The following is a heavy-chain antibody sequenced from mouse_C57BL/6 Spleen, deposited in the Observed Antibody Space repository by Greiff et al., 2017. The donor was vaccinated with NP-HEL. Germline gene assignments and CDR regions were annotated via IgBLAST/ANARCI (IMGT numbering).Heavy chain of an antibody. CDR2: IDPNSGGT. V-gene: IGHV1-72*01. CDR3: TRWDFSWYFDV. D-gene: IGHD4-1*01. J-gene: IGHJ1*03. Sequence: QVQLQQPGAELVKPGASVKLSCKASGYTFTSYWMHWVKQRPGGGLERIGRIDPNSGGTKYNEKFKSKATLTVDKPSSTAYMQLSSLTSEDSAVYCCTRWDFSWYFDVWSTGTTVTVSS. CDR1: GYTFTSYW.